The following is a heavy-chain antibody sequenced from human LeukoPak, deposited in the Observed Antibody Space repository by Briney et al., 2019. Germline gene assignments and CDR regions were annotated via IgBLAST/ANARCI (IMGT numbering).Heavy chain of an antibody. CDR2: ISSNGGST. V-gene: IGHV3-64D*06. Sequence: GGSLRLSCSASGFTFSSYAMHWVRQAPGKGLEYVSAISSNGGSTYYADSVKGRFTISRDNSKNTLYLQMSSLRAEDTAVYYCARVSSGSPGAFDIWGQGTMVTVSS. CDR3: ARVSSGSPGAFDI. CDR1: GFTFSSYA. D-gene: IGHD1-26*01. J-gene: IGHJ3*02.